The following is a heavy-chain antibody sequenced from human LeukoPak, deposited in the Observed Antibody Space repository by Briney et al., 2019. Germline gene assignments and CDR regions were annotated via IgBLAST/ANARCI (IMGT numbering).Heavy chain of an antibody. D-gene: IGHD3-22*01. J-gene: IGHJ3*02. Sequence: SETLSLTCTVSGGSISSSSYYWGWIRQPPGKGLEWIGSIYYSGSTYYNPSLKSRVTISVDTSMNQFSLKLSSVTAADTAVYYCARAAKYYYDSSGSLDDAFDIWGQGTIVTVSS. CDR1: GGSISSSSYY. CDR3: ARAAKYYYDSSGSLDDAFDI. CDR2: IYYSGST. V-gene: IGHV4-39*07.